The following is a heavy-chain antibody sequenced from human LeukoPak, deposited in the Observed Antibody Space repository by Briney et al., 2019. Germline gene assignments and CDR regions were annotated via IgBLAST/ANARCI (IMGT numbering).Heavy chain of an antibody. J-gene: IGHJ4*02. CDR1: GFTFSSYA. D-gene: IGHD6-19*01. CDR2: ITGSGGRT. V-gene: IGHV3-23*01. Sequence: GGSLRLSCAASGFTFSSYAMNWVRQAPGKGLEWVSAITGSGGRTYYADSVKGRFTISRDNAKNSLYLQMNSLRAEDTAVYYCARDPSKGIAVAGGDYWGQGTLVTVSS. CDR3: ARDPSKGIAVAGGDY.